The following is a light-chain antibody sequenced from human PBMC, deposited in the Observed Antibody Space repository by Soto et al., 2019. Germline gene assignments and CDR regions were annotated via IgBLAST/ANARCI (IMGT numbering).Light chain of an antibody. CDR1: QAISDY. CDR2: AAS. J-gene: IGKJ1*01. Sequence: DIPMTQPPSSLSASVGDRVTITCRASQAISDYLAWYQQKPGQVPNLLIFAASTLQSGVPSRFSGSGSGTYFTLTITGLQPEDVATYYCQNYNSAPWTCGQGTKVEIK. V-gene: IGKV1-27*01. CDR3: QNYNSAPWT.